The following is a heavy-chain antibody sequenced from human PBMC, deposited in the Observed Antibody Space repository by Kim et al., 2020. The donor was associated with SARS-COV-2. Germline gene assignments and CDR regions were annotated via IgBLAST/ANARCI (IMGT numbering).Heavy chain of an antibody. CDR2: INAGNGNT. V-gene: IGHV1-3*01. D-gene: IGHD4-17*01. CDR3: ARGRPTNYGHAVEGFDY. CDR1: GYTFTSYA. Sequence: ASVKVSCKASGYTFTSYAMHWVRQAPGQRLEWMGWINAGNGNTKYSQKFQGRVTITRDTSASTAYMELSSLRSEDTAVYYCARGRPTNYGHAVEGFDYWGQGTLVTVSS. J-gene: IGHJ4*02.